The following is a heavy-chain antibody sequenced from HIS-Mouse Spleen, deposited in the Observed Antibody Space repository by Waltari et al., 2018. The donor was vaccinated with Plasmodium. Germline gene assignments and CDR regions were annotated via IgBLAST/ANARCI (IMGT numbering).Heavy chain of an antibody. Sequence: EVQLVETGGGLIQPGGSLRRSCAASGFTVRSTYMRWARQAPGKGLDWVSVIYSGGSTYYADSVKGRFTISRDNSKNTLYLQMNSLRAEDTAVYYCARAAIAWGSPYYFDYWGQGTLVTVSS. CDR2: IYSGGST. CDR1: GFTVRSTY. D-gene: IGHD7-27*01. J-gene: IGHJ4*02. V-gene: IGHV3-53*02. CDR3: ARAAIAWGSPYYFDY.